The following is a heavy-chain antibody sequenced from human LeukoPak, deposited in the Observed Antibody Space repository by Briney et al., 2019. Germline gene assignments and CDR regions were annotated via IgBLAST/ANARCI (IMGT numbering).Heavy chain of an antibody. V-gene: IGHV3-15*01. CDR2: IKRETDGGTI. CDR1: GFTLNNAW. Sequence: GGSLRPSCAASGFTLNNAWMSWVRQAPGKGLEWLGRIKRETDGGTIDYAAPVKGRFTISRDDSRNTLYLQMDSLKIEDTAVYYCTTDRYYDNSELQFQHWGQGTLVTVSS. D-gene: IGHD3-22*01. J-gene: IGHJ1*01. CDR3: TTDRYYDNSELQFQH.